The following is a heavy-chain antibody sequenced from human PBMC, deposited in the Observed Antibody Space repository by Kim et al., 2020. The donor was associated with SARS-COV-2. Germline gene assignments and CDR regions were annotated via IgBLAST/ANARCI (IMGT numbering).Heavy chain of an antibody. J-gene: IGHJ4*02. V-gene: IGHV5-51*01. CDR1: GYSFTSYW. CDR2: IYPGDSDT. D-gene: IGHD3-22*01. Sequence: GESLKISCKGSGYSFTSYWIGWVRQMPGKGLEWMGIIYPGDSDTRYSPSFQGQVTISADKSISTAYLQWSSLKASDTAMYYCARLGGLELGTSGYPYYFDYWGQGTLVTVSS. CDR3: ARLGGLELGTSGYPYYFDY.